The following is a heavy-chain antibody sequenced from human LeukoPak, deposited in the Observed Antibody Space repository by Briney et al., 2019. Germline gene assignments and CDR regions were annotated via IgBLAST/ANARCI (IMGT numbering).Heavy chain of an antibody. CDR2: IYDSGST. CDR1: GGSIRSSYYY. V-gene: IGHV4-39*01. Sequence: SETLSLTCTVSGGSIRSSYYYWGWIRQPPGKGLEWIGSIYDSGSTYYDPSLKSRVTISVDTSKNQFSLKLNSVTAADTAVYYCARVRGQLSILNYYYYYGMDVWGQGTTVTVSS. D-gene: IGHD6-6*01. CDR3: ARVRGQLSILNYYYYYGMDV. J-gene: IGHJ6*02.